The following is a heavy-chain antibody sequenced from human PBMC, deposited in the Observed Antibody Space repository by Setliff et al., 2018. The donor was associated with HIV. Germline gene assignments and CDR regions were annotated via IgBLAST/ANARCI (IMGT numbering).Heavy chain of an antibody. J-gene: IGHJ6*03. D-gene: IGHD7-27*01. CDR3: AKDIALGRANFYYYMDV. CDR1: GFTFSSHA. CDR2: ISGDTFNT. V-gene: IGHV3-23*01. Sequence: GGSLRISFTTSGFTFSSHALSWVRQAPGKGLQWVSGISGDTFNTYTADSVKGRFTISRDNSRKPLYLQMNNVTAEDSGIYYCAKDIALGRANFYYYMDVWGKGTTVTVSS.